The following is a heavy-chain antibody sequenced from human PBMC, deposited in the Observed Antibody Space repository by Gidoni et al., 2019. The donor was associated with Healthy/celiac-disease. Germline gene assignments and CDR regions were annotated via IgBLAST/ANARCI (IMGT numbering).Heavy chain of an antibody. CDR2: IYPGDSDT. D-gene: IGHD6-19*01. CDR1: GYSFTRYW. CDR3: ARLIKSIRVAGFYDY. V-gene: IGHV5-51*01. Sequence: EVQLVQSGAEVKKPGESLKISCKGSGYSFTRYWIGWVRQMPGKGLEWSGIIYPGDSDTRYSPSFQGQVTISADKSISTAYLQWSSLKASYTAMYYCARLIKSIRVAGFYDYWGQGTLVTVSS. J-gene: IGHJ4*02.